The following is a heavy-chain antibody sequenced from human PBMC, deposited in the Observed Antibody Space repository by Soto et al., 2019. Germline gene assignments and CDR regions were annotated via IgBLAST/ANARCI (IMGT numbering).Heavy chain of an antibody. J-gene: IGHJ6*02. CDR2: INPSGGST. D-gene: IGHD3-3*01. V-gene: IGHV1-46*01. CDR1: GYTFTSYY. CDR3: ARDLGGNDFWSMQVGYYYYGMDV. Sequence: ASVKVSCKASGYTFTSYYMHWVRQAPGQGLEWMGIINPSGGSTSYAQKFQGRVTMTRDTSTSTVYMELSSLRSEDTAVYYCARDLGGNDFWSMQVGYYYYGMDVWGQGTTVTVSS.